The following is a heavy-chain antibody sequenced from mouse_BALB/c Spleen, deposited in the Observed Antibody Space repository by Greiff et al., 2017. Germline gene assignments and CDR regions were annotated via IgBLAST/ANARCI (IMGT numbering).Heavy chain of an antibody. CDR3: ARGYYYGSSPYAMDY. J-gene: IGHJ4*01. Sequence: QVQLKQSGAELAQPGASVKMSCKASGSTFTSYWMHCVKQRPGQGLEWIGYINPSTGYTKYNQKFKDKSTLTADKSSSTAYMQLSSLTSEDSAVYYCARGYYYGSSPYAMDYWGQGTSVTVSS. V-gene: IGHV1-7*01. CDR2: INPSTGYT. CDR1: GSTFTSYW. D-gene: IGHD1-1*01.